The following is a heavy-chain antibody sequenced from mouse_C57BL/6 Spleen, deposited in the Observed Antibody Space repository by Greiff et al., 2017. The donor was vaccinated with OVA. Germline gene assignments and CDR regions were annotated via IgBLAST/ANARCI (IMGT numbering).Heavy chain of an antibody. J-gene: IGHJ3*01. CDR3: ALTGTGFAY. Sequence: VQLQQPGAELVRPGTSVKLSCKASGYTFTSYWMHWVKQRPGQGLEWIGVIDPSDSYTNYNQKFKGKATLTVDTSSSTAYMQLSSLTSEDSAVYYCALTGTGFAYWGQGTLVTVSA. CDR1: GYTFTSYW. D-gene: IGHD4-1*01. CDR2: IDPSDSYT. V-gene: IGHV1-59*01.